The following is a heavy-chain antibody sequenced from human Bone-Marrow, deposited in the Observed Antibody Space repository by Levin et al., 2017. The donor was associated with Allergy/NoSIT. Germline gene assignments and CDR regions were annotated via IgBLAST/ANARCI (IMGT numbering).Heavy chain of an antibody. CDR1: GLNFGTYA. J-gene: IGHJ4*02. CDR3: AKGTVALALSRFDY. D-gene: IGHD6-19*01. CDR2: LSGSGYTT. Sequence: PGGSLRLSCVASGLNFGTYAMNWVRQAPGKGLEWVSGLSGSGYTTAYAASVKGRFTISRDNSKKAVFLDISGLRADDTAVYYCAKGTVALALSRFDYWGQGIRVTVSS. V-gene: IGHV3-23*01.